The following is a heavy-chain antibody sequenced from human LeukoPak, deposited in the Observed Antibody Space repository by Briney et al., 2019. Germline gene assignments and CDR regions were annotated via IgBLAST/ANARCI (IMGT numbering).Heavy chain of an antibody. CDR2: IRYDGSNK. D-gene: IGHD3-22*01. Sequence: GGSLRLSCAASGFTFSSYGMHWVRQAPGKGLEWVAFIRYDGSNKYYADSVKGRFTISRDNSKNTLYPQMNSLRAEDTAVYYCARNRVYYDSSGKARMGYWGQGTLVTVSS. J-gene: IGHJ4*02. CDR1: GFTFSSYG. V-gene: IGHV3-30*02. CDR3: ARNRVYYDSSGKARMGY.